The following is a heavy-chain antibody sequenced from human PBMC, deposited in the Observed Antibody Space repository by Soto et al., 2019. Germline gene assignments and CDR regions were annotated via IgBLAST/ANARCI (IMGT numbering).Heavy chain of an antibody. CDR3: TSSSWGDY. D-gene: IGHD6-13*01. CDR1: GGSFSGYY. J-gene: IGHJ4*02. CDR2: INHSGST. Sequence: QVQLQQWGAGLLKPSETLSLTCAVYGGSFSGYYWSWIRQPPGKGLEWIGEINHSGSTNYNPSLKSRVTISVETSKNQFSLKLSSVTAADTAVYYCTSSSWGDYWGQGTLVTVSS. V-gene: IGHV4-34*01.